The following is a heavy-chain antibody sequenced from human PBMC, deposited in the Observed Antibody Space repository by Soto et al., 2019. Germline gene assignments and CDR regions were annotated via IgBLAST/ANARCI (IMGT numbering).Heavy chain of an antibody. CDR1: GESLTGYD. CDR3: ARQSCSSTSCYSWVSWFDP. V-gene: IGHV4-59*08. D-gene: IGHD2-2*01. Sequence: SETLSLTCAVAGESLTGYDWSWIRQPPGKGLEWIGYIYYSGSTKYNPSLKSRVTISVDTSKNQLSLKLSSVTAADTAVYYCARQSCSSTSCYSWVSWFDPWGQGTLVTVSS. CDR2: IYYSGST. J-gene: IGHJ5*02.